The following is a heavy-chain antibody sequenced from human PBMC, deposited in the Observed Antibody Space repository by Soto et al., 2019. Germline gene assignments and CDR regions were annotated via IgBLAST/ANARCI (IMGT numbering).Heavy chain of an antibody. V-gene: IGHV4-31*03. Sequence: SETLSLTCTVSGGSISSGGYYWSWIRQHPGKGLEWIGYIYYSGSTYYNPSLKSRVTISVDTSKNQFSLKLSSVTAADTAVYYCARDPYYYDSSGHGMDVWAQGTTVTVSS. CDR1: GGSISSGGYY. CDR2: IYYSGST. CDR3: ARDPYYYDSSGHGMDV. D-gene: IGHD3-22*01. J-gene: IGHJ6*02.